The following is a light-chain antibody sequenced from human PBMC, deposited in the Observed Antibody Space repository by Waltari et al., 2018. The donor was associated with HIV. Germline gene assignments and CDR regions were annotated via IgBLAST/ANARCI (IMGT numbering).Light chain of an antibody. V-gene: IGLV1-47*01. CDR1: NSNFGSTD. Sequence: QSVLTQPPSASGPPGQRVTISCSGSNSNFGSTDLYWFQHLPGTAPKLLIYRTNQRRSGVPDRFSGSKSGTSASLAISGLRSDDEAYYYCAAWDDTLSSYVFGTGTTVTV. J-gene: IGLJ1*01. CDR3: AAWDDTLSSYV. CDR2: RTN.